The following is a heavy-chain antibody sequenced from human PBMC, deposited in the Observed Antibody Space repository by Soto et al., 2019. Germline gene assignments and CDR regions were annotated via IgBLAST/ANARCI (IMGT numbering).Heavy chain of an antibody. D-gene: IGHD2-2*01. J-gene: IGHJ4*02. CDR1: GGSISSYY. Sequence: SETLSLTCTVSGGSISSYYWSWIRQPPGKGLEWIGYIYYSGSTNYNPSLKSRVTISVDTSKNQFSLKLSSVTAADTAVYYCASYDCISTSCYYYWGQGTLVTVSS. CDR3: ASYDCISTSCYYY. CDR2: IYYSGST. V-gene: IGHV4-59*01.